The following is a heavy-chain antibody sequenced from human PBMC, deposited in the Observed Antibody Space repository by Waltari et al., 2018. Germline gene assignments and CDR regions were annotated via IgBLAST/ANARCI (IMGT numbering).Heavy chain of an antibody. V-gene: IGHV4-34*01. CDR3: ARGKTARPHSKWFGELSAKYYFDY. CDR2: INDSGST. J-gene: IGHJ4*02. D-gene: IGHD3-10*01. Sequence: QVQLQQWGAGLLKPSETLSLTCAVYGGSFSAYYWSWIRQPPGKGLEWIGEINDSGSTGTHPSLKRRVTMSVDTSNNQFPRKLTSVTAADTAVYYCARGKTARPHSKWFGELSAKYYFDYWGQGTLVTVSS. CDR1: GGSFSAYY.